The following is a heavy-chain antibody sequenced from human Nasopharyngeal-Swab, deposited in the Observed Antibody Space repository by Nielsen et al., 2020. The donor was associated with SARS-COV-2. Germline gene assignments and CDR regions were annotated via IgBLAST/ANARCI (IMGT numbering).Heavy chain of an antibody. Sequence: GGSLRLSCAASGFTFSSYSMNWVRQAPGKGLEWVSSISSSSSYIYYADSVKGRFTISRDNAKNSLYLQMNSLRAEDTAVYYCARDSGPEIRQWLAYYFDYWGQGTLVTVSS. CDR2: ISSSSSYI. J-gene: IGHJ4*02. CDR3: ARDSGPEIRQWLAYYFDY. D-gene: IGHD6-19*01. V-gene: IGHV3-21*01. CDR1: GFTFSSYS.